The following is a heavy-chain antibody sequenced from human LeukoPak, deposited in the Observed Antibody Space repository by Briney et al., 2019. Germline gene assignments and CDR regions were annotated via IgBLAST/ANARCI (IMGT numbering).Heavy chain of an antibody. V-gene: IGHV1-2*02. Sequence: ASVKVSCKASGYTFTGYYMHWLRQAPGQGLEWMGWINPNSGGTNYAQKFQGRVAMTRDTSIGTAYMELSRLRSDDTAVYYCARDSRYSSGWYSYYYGIDVWGQGTTVTVSS. D-gene: IGHD6-19*01. CDR2: INPNSGGT. J-gene: IGHJ6*02. CDR3: ARDSRYSSGWYSYYYGIDV. CDR1: GYTFTGYY.